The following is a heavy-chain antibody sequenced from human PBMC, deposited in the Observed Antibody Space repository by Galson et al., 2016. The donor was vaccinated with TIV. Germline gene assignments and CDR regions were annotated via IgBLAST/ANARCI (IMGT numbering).Heavy chain of an antibody. V-gene: IGHV1-46*01. CDR3: AREGEVGSSDYDH. Sequence: SVKVSCKASGYTFTGYFIHWVRQAPGQGLEWMGIINPSGGSTSYAQKFQGRVTMTRVTSTSTVYMELSSLGSEDTAVYYCAREGEVGSSDYDHWGQGTLVSVSS. CDR1: GYTFTGYF. J-gene: IGHJ4*02. D-gene: IGHD3-22*01. CDR2: INPSGGST.